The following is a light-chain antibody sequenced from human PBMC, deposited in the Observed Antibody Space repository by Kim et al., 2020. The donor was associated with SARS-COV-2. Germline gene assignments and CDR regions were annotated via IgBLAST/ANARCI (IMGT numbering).Light chain of an antibody. CDR3: QQYRTSPST. CDR1: QSVSSSY. J-gene: IGKJ5*01. CDR2: SAS. Sequence: PGERANLSCRATQSVSSSYLAWYQQKPGQAPRLLISSASTRATGIPYRFSGSGSGTDFTLTISRLEPGDFAVYYCQQYRTSPSTFGQGTRLEIK. V-gene: IGKV3-20*01.